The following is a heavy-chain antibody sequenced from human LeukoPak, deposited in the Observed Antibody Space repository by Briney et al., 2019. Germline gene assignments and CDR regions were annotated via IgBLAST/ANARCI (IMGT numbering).Heavy chain of an antibody. D-gene: IGHD6-25*01. J-gene: IGHJ4*02. CDR1: GGSISSGGYY. CDR2: IYYSGST. CDR3: ARFKKRYYFDY. Sequence: PSETLSLTCTVSGGSISSGGYYWSWIRQHPGKGLEWIGYIYYSGSTYYNPSLKSRVTISVDTPKNQFSLKLSSVTAADTAVYYCARFKKRYYFDYWGQGTLVTVSS. V-gene: IGHV4-31*03.